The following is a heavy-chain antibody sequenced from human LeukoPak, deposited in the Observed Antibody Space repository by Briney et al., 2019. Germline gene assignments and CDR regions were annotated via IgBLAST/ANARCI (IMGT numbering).Heavy chain of an antibody. CDR2: VYYTGNT. V-gene: IGHV4-61*08. J-gene: IGHJ4*02. CDR3: AREYSAFDY. Sequence: SETRSLTCTVSGDPINIHTDYKWTWIRQPPGKGLEWIGYVYYTGNTNYNPSFQSRVTISVDTSKNQFSLKLTSVTAADTAVYYCAREYSAFDYCGQGTLVTVSS. CDR1: GDPINIHTDYK. D-gene: IGHD5-12*01.